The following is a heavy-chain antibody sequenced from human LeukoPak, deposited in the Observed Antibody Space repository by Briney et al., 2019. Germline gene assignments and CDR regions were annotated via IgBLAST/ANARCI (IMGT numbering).Heavy chain of an antibody. V-gene: IGHV4-4*07. CDR1: GGSISSYY. D-gene: IGHD1-26*01. CDR2: MYSSGST. Sequence: SETLSLTCTVSGGSISSYYWSWIRQPAGKGLEWIGRMYSSGSTNYNPSLKRRVTMSVDTSKNQFSLKLSSVTAADTAVYYCAGYSSGSYAFDIWGQGTMVTVSS. CDR3: AGYSSGSYAFDI. J-gene: IGHJ3*02.